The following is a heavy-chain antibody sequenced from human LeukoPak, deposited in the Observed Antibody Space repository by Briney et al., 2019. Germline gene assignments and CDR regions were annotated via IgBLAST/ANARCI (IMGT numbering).Heavy chain of an antibody. CDR2: IYYSGST. CDR3: ATYSISVAFQH. V-gene: IGHV4-59*01. J-gene: IGHJ1*01. Sequence: SETLSLTCTVSGGSISSYYWSWIRQPPGKGLEWIGYIYYSGSTNYNPSLMSRLAISVDTSKNQFSLKLISVTAADTAVYYCATYSISVAFQHWGQGTLVTVSS. D-gene: IGHD6-19*01. CDR1: GGSISSYY.